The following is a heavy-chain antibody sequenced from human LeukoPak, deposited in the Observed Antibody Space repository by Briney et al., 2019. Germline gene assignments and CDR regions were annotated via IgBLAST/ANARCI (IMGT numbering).Heavy chain of an antibody. J-gene: IGHJ4*02. CDR3: AMRGTSYGFDY. V-gene: IGHV3-23*01. CDR2: ISDSGGST. D-gene: IGHD4-17*01. Sequence: GGSLRLSCAASGFTFSSYAMSWVRQAPGKGLEWVSAISDSGGSTSYGDSVKGRFTISRDNSKNTLFLQMNSLRAEDMAVYYCAMRGTSYGFDYWGQGTLVTVSS. CDR1: GFTFSSYA.